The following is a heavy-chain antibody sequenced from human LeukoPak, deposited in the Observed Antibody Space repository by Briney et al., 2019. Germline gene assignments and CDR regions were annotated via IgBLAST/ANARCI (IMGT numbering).Heavy chain of an antibody. D-gene: IGHD3-22*01. V-gene: IGHV4-4*08. CDR1: GGSISGYY. CDR3: ARDLGHYYDSSGYPY. CDR2: IYSSGST. Sequence: SETLSLTCTVSGGSISGYYWSWIRQPPGKGLEWIGYIYSSGSTKYSPSLKSRVTMSVDTSKNQFSLKLTSVTAADTAVYYCARDLGHYYDSSGYPYWGQGTLVTVSS. J-gene: IGHJ4*02.